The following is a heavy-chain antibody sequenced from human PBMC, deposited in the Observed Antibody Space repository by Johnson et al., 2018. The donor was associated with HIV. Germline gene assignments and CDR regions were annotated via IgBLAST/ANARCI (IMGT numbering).Heavy chain of an antibody. CDR3: ARDFESAAGI. D-gene: IGHD6-13*01. CDR1: GFTFSSNY. CDR2: IYSGGST. J-gene: IGHJ3*02. V-gene: IGHV3-66*01. Sequence: EVQLVESGGGVVQPGRSLRLSCAASGFTFSSNYMNWVRQAPGKGLEWVSVIYSGGSTFYADFVKGRFSISRDNSKNTLYLQMNSLRAEDTAVYYCARDFESAAGIWGQGTMVTVSS.